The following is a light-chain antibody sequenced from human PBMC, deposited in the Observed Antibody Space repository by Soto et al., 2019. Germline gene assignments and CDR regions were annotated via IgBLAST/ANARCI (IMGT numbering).Light chain of an antibody. Sequence: QAVLTQPPSASGTPGQRVTISCSGSSSNIGSDTVNWYQQFPGTAPELLIYSNNQWPSGVPDRFSGSKSGTSASLAIGGLQSDDEADYYCAVWDGSLNGWVFGGGTKVTVL. CDR1: SSNIGSDT. CDR2: SNN. CDR3: AVWDGSLNGWV. V-gene: IGLV1-44*01. J-gene: IGLJ3*02.